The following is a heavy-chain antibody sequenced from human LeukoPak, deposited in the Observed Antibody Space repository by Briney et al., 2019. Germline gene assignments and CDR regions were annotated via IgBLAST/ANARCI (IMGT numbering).Heavy chain of an antibody. CDR3: AREGYGDYAWYFDL. CDR1: GYTFTGYY. D-gene: IGHD4-17*01. Sequence: ASVKVSCKASGYTFTGYYMHWVRQAPGQGLEWMGWINPNSGGTNYAQKFQGRVTMTRDTSISTAYMELSRLRSDDTAVYYCAREGYGDYAWYFDLWGRGTLVTVSS. CDR2: INPNSGGT. V-gene: IGHV1-2*02. J-gene: IGHJ2*01.